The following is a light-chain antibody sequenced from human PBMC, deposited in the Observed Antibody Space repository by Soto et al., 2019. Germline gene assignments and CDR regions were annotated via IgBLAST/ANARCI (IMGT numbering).Light chain of an antibody. CDR2: GAF. V-gene: IGKV3-15*01. CDR3: QQYHNWPPQYT. Sequence: EIVMTQSPATLSVSPGERVTLSCRASQTISDNLAWFQQKSGQAPRLLIHGAFKRATGVPDRFSGSGSGTEFTLTISSRQSEDSAVYYCQQYHNWPPQYTFGQGTKLQIK. J-gene: IGKJ2*01. CDR1: QTISDN.